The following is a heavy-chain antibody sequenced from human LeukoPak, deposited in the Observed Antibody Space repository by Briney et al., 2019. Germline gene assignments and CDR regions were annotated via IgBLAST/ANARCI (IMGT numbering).Heavy chain of an antibody. D-gene: IGHD2/OR15-2a*01. V-gene: IGHV3-23*01. CDR3: VKGHTDYYFTIDS. J-gene: IGHJ4*02. CDR2: ISFNT. CDR1: GYSFTAYG. Sequence: PGGSLRLSCAASGYSFTAYGMGWVRQAPGKGLEWVAAISFNTHYPGSVKGRFTISRDNSKNTLYLQMNNLRAEDTAVYYCVKGHTDYYFTIDSWGQGTLVTVSS.